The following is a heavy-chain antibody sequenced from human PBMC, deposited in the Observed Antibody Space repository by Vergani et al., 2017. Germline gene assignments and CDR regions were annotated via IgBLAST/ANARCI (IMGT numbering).Heavy chain of an antibody. CDR1: GGSLSSSNW. Sequence: QVQLQESGPGLVKPPGTPSLTCAVSGGSLSSSNWWSWVRQPPGKGLEWIGEIYHSGSTNYNPSLKSRCTISVEKSKNQSSLQLSSVTAADTAVYYFARVMVGSGWSAFDYWGQGTLVTVSS. J-gene: IGHJ4*02. CDR3: ARVMVGSGWSAFDY. V-gene: IGHV4-4*03. CDR2: IYHSGST. D-gene: IGHD6-19*01.